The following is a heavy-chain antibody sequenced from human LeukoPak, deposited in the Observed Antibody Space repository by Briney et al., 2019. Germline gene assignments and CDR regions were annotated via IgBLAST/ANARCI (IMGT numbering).Heavy chain of an antibody. V-gene: IGHV4-61*02. D-gene: IGHD3-22*01. CDR1: GGSISSGSYY. J-gene: IGHJ4*02. Sequence: SETLSLTCTVSGGSISSGSYYWSWIRQPAGKGLEWNGRIYHSGSTYYNPSLKSRVTISVDTSKNQFSLKLRSVTAADTAVYYCARGDYYDSSGYQSPSFDYWGQGTLVTVSS. CDR2: IYHSGST. CDR3: ARGDYYDSSGYQSPSFDY.